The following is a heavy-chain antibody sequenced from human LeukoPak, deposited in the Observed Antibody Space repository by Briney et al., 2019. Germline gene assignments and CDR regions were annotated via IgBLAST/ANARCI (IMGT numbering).Heavy chain of an antibody. J-gene: IGHJ3*02. CDR2: IRYDGSNK. CDR3: ASDYDSSGYYAFDI. CDR1: GFTFSSYG. Sequence: GGSLRLSCAASGFTFSSYGMHWVRQAPGKGLEWVAFIRYDGSNKYYADSVKGRFTISRDNSKNTLYLQMNSLRAEDTAVYYCASDYDSSGYYAFDIWGQGTMVTVSS. V-gene: IGHV3-30*02. D-gene: IGHD3-22*01.